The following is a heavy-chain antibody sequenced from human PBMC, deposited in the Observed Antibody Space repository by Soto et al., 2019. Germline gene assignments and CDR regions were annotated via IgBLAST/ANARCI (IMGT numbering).Heavy chain of an antibody. J-gene: IGHJ6*04. Sequence: GGSLRLSCAASGFTFSSYEMNWVRQAPGKGLEWVSYISSSGSTIYYADSVKGRFTISRDNAKNSLYLQMNSLRAEDTAVYYCATSTDRRDSYCIRVRGTGTTGTVSS. V-gene: IGHV3-48*03. CDR1: GFTFSSYE. CDR2: ISSSGSTI. CDR3: ATSTDRRDSYCIRV.